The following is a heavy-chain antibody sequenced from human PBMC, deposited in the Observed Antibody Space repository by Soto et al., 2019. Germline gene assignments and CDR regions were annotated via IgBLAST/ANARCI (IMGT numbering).Heavy chain of an antibody. CDR3: ARQRDYGSGSYHFDY. D-gene: IGHD3-10*01. V-gene: IGHV5-51*01. CDR2: IYPGDSDT. J-gene: IGHJ4*02. CDR1: GYSFTSYW. Sequence: GESLKISCKGSGYSFTSYWIGWVRQMPWKGLEWMGIIYPGDSDTRYSPSFQGQVTISVDKSISTAYLQWSSLKASDTAMYYCARQRDYGSGSYHFDYWGQRTMVTVSS.